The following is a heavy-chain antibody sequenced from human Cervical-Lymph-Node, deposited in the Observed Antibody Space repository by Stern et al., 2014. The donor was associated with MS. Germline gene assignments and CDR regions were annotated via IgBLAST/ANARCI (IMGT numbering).Heavy chain of an antibody. Sequence: QVQLVESGGGVVQPGKSLRLSCTASGFTFISYAMHWVRQSPGKGLEWLATTSFDGASEYVDFVKGRFTISRDNSKDTLFLQMNNMRAEDTGIYYCARDPRQMHTGWRGLDYWGQGTLVTVSS. J-gene: IGHJ4*02. V-gene: IGHV3-30-3*01. CDR1: GFTFISYA. D-gene: IGHD3-3*01. CDR2: TSFDGASE. CDR3: ARDPRQMHTGWRGLDY.